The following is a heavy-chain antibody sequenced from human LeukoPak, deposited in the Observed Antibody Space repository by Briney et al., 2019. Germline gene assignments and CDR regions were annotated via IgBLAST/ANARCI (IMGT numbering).Heavy chain of an antibody. V-gene: IGHV1-24*01. Sequence: AASVKVSCKVSGYTLTELSMHWVRQAPGKGLEWMGGFDPEDGETIYAQKFQGRVTMTEDTSTDTAYMELSRLRPDDTAVYYCARGFIAARQKFDPWGQGTLVTVSS. CDR2: FDPEDGET. J-gene: IGHJ5*02. D-gene: IGHD6-6*01. CDR3: ARGFIAARQKFDP. CDR1: GYTLTELS.